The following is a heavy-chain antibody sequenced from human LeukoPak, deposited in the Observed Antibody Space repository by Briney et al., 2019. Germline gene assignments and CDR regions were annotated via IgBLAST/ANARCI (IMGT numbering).Heavy chain of an antibody. D-gene: IGHD4-17*01. V-gene: IGHV4-31*03. CDR3: AANTVTTFAWYFDL. CDR1: GGSISSGGYY. Sequence: PSETLSLTCTISGGSISSGGYYWSWIRQHPGKGLEWIGYIYYSGSTYYNPSLKSRVTISVDTSKNQFSLKLSSVTAADTAVYYCAANTVTTFAWYFDLWGRGTLVTVSS. J-gene: IGHJ2*01. CDR2: IYYSGST.